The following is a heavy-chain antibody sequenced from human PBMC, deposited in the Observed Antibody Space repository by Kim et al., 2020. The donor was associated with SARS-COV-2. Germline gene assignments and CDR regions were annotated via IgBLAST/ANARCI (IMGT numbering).Heavy chain of an antibody. CDR3: ARTKIITMVRGVGGWFDP. V-gene: IGHV4-39*07. D-gene: IGHD3-10*01. Sequence: SETLSLTCTVSGGSISSSSYYWVWIRQPPGKGLEWIGSIYYSGSTYYNPSLKSRVTISVDTSKKQFSLKLNSVTAADTAVYYCARTKIITMVRGVGGWFDPWGQGTLVTVSS. CDR2: IYYSGST. CDR1: GGSISSSSYY. J-gene: IGHJ5*02.